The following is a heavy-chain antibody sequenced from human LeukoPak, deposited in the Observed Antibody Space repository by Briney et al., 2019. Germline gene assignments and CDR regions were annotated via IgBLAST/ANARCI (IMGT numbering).Heavy chain of an antibody. CDR2: INVDGSSG. J-gene: IGHJ4*02. D-gene: IGHD1-26*01. V-gene: IGHV3-74*01. CDR3: TREVSGSLYFDY. CDR1: GFTFRSYW. Sequence: GGSLRLSCAASGFTFRSYWMHWVRQAPGKGLVWVSRINVDGSSGSYADSVEGRFTISRDNAKNTLYLQMNSLRAEDTAVYYCTREVSGSLYFDYWGQGTLVTVSS.